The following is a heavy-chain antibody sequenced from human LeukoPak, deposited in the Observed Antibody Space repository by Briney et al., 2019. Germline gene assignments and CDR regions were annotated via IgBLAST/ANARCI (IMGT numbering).Heavy chain of an antibody. Sequence: ASVKVSCKASGYTFTGYYIHWVRQAPGQGLEWMGWINPNSGGTNYAQKFQGRVTMTRDTSISTAYMELSRLRSDDTAVYYCARDRGLPFWGGEFYSGFFDYWGQGTLVTVSS. CDR1: GYTFTGYY. V-gene: IGHV1-2*02. CDR3: ARDRGLPFWGGEFYSGFFDY. J-gene: IGHJ4*02. D-gene: IGHD2-21*01. CDR2: INPNSGGT.